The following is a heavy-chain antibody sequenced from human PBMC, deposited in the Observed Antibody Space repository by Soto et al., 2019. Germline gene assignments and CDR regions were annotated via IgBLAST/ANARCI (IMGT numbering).Heavy chain of an antibody. V-gene: IGHV4-59*08. CDR2: IYYTGST. J-gene: IGHJ4*02. Sequence: PSETLSLTCTVSGGSISGSYWSWIRQPPGKGLEWIGYIYYTGSTNYNPSLKRRVTISVDTSKNQFSLKLSSVTAADTAVYYCTRHRDTYGSGDFDYWGQGTRVTVSS. CDR3: TRHRDTYGSGDFDY. CDR1: GGSISGSY. D-gene: IGHD3-10*01.